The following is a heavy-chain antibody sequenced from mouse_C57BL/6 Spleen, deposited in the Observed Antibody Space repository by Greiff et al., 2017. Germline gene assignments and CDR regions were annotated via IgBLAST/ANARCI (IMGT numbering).Heavy chain of an antibody. Sequence: VQLQQSGAELVRPGASVKLSCTASGFNIKDYYLHWVKQRPEQGLEWIGRIDPEDGDTEYAPKFQGKATMTADTSSNTAYLQLSSLTSEDTAVYYCTTFITSVPFAYWGQGTLVTVSA. CDR3: TTFITSVPFAY. J-gene: IGHJ3*01. D-gene: IGHD1-1*01. CDR1: GFNIKDYY. V-gene: IGHV14-1*01. CDR2: IDPEDGDT.